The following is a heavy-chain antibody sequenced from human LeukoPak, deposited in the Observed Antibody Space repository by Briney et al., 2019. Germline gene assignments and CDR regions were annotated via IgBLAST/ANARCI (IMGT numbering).Heavy chain of an antibody. CDR2: IYYSGST. V-gene: IGHV4-30-4*01. D-gene: IGHD3-10*01. J-gene: IGHJ4*02. CDR3: ARVPYYYGSGSYFDY. CDR1: GGSISSGDYY. Sequence: SQTLSLTCTVSGGSISSGDYYWSWIRQPPGKGLEWIGYIYYSGSTYYNPSLKSRVTISVDTSKNQFSLKLSSVTAADTAVYYCARVPYYYGSGSYFDYWGREPWSPSPQ.